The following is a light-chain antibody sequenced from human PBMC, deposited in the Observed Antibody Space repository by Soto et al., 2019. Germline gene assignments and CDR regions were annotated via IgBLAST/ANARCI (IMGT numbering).Light chain of an antibody. J-gene: IGKJ1*01. Sequence: ERLMTQSPATLSVSPGDRATLSCRASQTISDNLAWYQQKPGQAPRLLIYRASTRATGIPVRFIGSGSGTEFTLTISSLQSEDFAVYYCQQYNNWPPWTFGPGTKVEI. CDR2: RAS. CDR1: QTISDN. CDR3: QQYNNWPPWT. V-gene: IGKV3D-15*01.